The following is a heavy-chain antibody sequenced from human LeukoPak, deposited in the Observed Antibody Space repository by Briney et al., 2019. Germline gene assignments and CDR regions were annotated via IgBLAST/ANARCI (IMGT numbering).Heavy chain of an antibody. V-gene: IGHV3-74*01. J-gene: IGHJ6*02. CDR2: INSDGSST. CDR1: GFTFSSYW. D-gene: IGHD5-24*01. CDR3: ARESEVEVATMGYYGMDV. Sequence: GGSLRLSCAASGFTFSSYWMPWVRQAPGKGLVWVSRINSDGSSTSYADSVKGRFTISRDNAKNSLYLQMNSLRAEDTAVYYCARESEVEVATMGYYGMDVWGQGTTVTVSS.